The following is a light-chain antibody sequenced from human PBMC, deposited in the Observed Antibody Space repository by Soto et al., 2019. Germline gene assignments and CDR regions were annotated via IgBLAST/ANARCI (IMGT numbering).Light chain of an antibody. CDR1: QTINYY. V-gene: IGKV1-39*01. J-gene: IGKJ1*01. Sequence: DIQMTQSPSSLSASVGDRVTITCRASQTINYYLKWYQQKPGKGPRLLIEAASSLQSGVPSRFSGSGSGTEFALTISGLEPEDCATYYCQQSYTPPRTFGQGTTVEIE. CDR3: QQSYTPPRT. CDR2: AAS.